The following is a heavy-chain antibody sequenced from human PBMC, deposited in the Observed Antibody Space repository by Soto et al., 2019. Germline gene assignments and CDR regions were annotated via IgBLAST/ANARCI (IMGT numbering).Heavy chain of an antibody. D-gene: IGHD1-26*01. V-gene: IGHV4-39*01. CDR3: ASQAWEMDV. J-gene: IGHJ6*04. CDR2: FDYSGST. Sequence: SETLSLTCAVSGGSISSSSYYWGWIRQPPGKGLEWIGSFDYSGSTYYNPSLKSRVTISVDTSKNQFSLKLSSVTAADTAVYYCASQAWEMDVWGKGTTVTVSS. CDR1: GGSISSSSYY.